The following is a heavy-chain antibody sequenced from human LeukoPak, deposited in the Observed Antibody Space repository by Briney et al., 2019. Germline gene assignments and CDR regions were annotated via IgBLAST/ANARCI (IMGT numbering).Heavy chain of an antibody. CDR1: GGSISSYH. CDR3: ARGYSSSSGRPDY. J-gene: IGHJ4*02. CDR2: IYNSGAT. D-gene: IGHD6-6*01. V-gene: IGHV4-4*08. Sequence: SETLPLTCTVSGGSISSYHWSWIRQPPGKGLEWIGHIYNSGATNYNPSLKSRVIISIDMSKKQFSLKLASVTAADTAVYYCARGYSSSSGRPDYWGQGALVTVSS.